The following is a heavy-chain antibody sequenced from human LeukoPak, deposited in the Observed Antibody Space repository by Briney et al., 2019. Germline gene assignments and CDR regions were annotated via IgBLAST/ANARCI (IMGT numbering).Heavy chain of an antibody. D-gene: IGHD1-20*01. CDR3: ARGSITGTSFDY. CDR1: GYTFTSYY. V-gene: IGHV1-46*01. CDR2: INPSGGST. J-gene: IGHJ4*02. Sequence: ASVKVSCKASGYTFTSYYMHWVRQAPGQGLEWMGIINPSGGSTSYEQKFQGRVTITRETSTSTVYMELSSLRSEDTAVYYCARGSITGTSFDYWGQGTLVTVSS.